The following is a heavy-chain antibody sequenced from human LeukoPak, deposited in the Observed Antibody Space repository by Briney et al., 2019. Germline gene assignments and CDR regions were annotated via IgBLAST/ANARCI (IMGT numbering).Heavy chain of an antibody. V-gene: IGHV4-31*03. D-gene: IGHD1-1*01. CDR2: IYYSGST. Sequence: SQTLSLTCTVSGGSISSGNYYWSWIRQHPGKGLEWIGYIYYSGSTYYNPSLKSRVTISVDTSKNQFSLKLSSVTAADTAVYYCARGHAWNQTQYYDYWGQGTLVTVSS. J-gene: IGHJ4*02. CDR1: GGSISSGNYY. CDR3: ARGHAWNQTQYYDY.